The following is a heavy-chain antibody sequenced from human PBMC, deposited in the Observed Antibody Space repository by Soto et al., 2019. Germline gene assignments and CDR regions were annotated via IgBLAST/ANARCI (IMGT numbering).Heavy chain of an antibody. Sequence: AAWFKIVDHEVSWIRKAKGRGLEWLSFIRSIDLGGATVSAACLEGRFSMSRDVSKSVAYMQMSSVNTEDKGVYFCDRLSRGGETHPLNSYALDVWGQGTAVTLSS. J-gene: IGHJ6*02. D-gene: IGHD2-2*01. CDR1: WFKIVDHE. V-gene: IGHV3-49*03. CDR3: DRLSRGGETHPLNSYALDV. CDR2: IRSIDLGGAT.